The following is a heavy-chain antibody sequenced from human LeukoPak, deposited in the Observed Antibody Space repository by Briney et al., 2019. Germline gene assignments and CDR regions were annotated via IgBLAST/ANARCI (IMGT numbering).Heavy chain of an antibody. D-gene: IGHD2-2*01. CDR1: GGTFSSYT. CDR3: ARDQGVVVPAAPGDY. CDR2: IIPILGIA. J-gene: IGHJ4*02. Sequence: SVKVSCKASGGTFSSYTISWVRQAPGQGLEWMGRIIPILGIANYAQKFQGRVTITADKSTSTAYMELRSLRSDDTAVYYCARDQGVVVPAAPGDYWGQGTLVTVSS. V-gene: IGHV1-69*04.